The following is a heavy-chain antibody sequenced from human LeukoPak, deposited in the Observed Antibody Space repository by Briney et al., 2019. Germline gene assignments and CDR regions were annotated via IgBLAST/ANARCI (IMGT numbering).Heavy chain of an antibody. V-gene: IGHV4-61*02. CDR1: GGSISSGSYY. CDR2: IYTSGST. J-gene: IGHJ5*02. Sequence: SSETLSLTCTVSGGSISSGSYYWSWIRQPAGKGLEWIGRIYTSGSTNYNPSLKSRVTISVDTSKNQFSLKLSSVTAADTAVYYCARAIKLMVRGLITNWFDPWGQGTLVTVSS. CDR3: ARAIKLMVRGLITNWFDP. D-gene: IGHD3-10*01.